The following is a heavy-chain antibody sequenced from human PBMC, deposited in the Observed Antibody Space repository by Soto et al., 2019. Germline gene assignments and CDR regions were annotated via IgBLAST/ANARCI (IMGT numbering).Heavy chain of an antibody. CDR1: GFTFSSYA. CDR2: ISYDGSNK. D-gene: IGHD3-3*01. CDR3: AREFGVVIIEDYYYGMDV. J-gene: IGHJ6*02. Sequence: PGGSLRLSCAASGFTFSSYAMHWVRQAPGKGLEWVAVISYDGSNKYYADSVKGRFTISRDNSKNTPYLQMNSLRAEDTAVYYCAREFGVVIIEDYYYGMDVWGQGTTVTVSS. V-gene: IGHV3-30-3*01.